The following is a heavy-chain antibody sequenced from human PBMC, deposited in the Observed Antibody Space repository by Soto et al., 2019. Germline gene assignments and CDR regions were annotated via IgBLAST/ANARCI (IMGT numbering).Heavy chain of an antibody. CDR1: GGSISSGGYY. V-gene: IGHV4-61*08. CDR3: ARHGITMVRGVIITAGWFDP. J-gene: IGHJ5*02. Sequence: SETLSLTCAVSGGSISSGGYYWSWIRQPLGKGLEWIGYIYYSGSTNYNPSLKSRVTISVDTSKNQFSLKLSSVTAADTAVYYCARHGITMVRGVIITAGWFDPWGQGTLVTVSS. D-gene: IGHD3-10*01. CDR2: IYYSGST.